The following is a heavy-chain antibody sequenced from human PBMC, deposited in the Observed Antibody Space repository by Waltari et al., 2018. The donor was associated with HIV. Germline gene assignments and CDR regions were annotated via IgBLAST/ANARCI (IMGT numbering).Heavy chain of an antibody. J-gene: IGHJ3*02. Sequence: QVQLQESVPRLVKASATLSLTCTVSASAISTNYYCGCIRQPPGKGLQCSGSIYRNGTTYYNPSLKSRVTISADLSKNQFSLKLTSGSAADTAVYYCARDQDYYDSSGYTCYAFDIWGQGTSVTVSS. CDR3: ARDQDYYDSSGYTCYAFDI. D-gene: IGHD3-22*01. CDR2: IYRNGTT. CDR1: ASAISTNYY. V-gene: IGHV4-38-2*02.